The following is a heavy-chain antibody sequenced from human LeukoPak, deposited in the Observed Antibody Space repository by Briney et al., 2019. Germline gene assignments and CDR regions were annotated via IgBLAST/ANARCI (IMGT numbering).Heavy chain of an antibody. CDR1: GYTFTSYG. V-gene: IGHV1-2*02. Sequence: GPSVKVSCKASGYTFTSYGISWVRQAPGQGLEWMGWINPNSGGTNYAQKFQGRVTMTRDTSISTAYMELSRLRSDDTAVYYCARPGSTYYYDSSGYYFGYYFDYWGQGTLVTVSS. D-gene: IGHD3-22*01. J-gene: IGHJ4*02. CDR3: ARPGSTYYYDSSGYYFGYYFDY. CDR2: INPNSGGT.